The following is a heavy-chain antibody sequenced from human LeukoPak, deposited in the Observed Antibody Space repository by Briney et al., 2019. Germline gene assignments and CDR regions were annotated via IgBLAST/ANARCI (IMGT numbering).Heavy chain of an antibody. D-gene: IGHD1-14*01. CDR2: ISGSGGST. V-gene: IGHV3-23*01. J-gene: IGHJ3*02. CDR3: AKIRKYGPDAFDI. CDR1: GFTFSSYA. Sequence: GGSLRLSCAASGFTFSSYAMSWVRQAPGKGLEWVSAISGSGGSTYYADSVKGRFTISRVNSKNTLYLQMNSLRAEDTAVYYCAKIRKYGPDAFDIWGQGTMVTVSS.